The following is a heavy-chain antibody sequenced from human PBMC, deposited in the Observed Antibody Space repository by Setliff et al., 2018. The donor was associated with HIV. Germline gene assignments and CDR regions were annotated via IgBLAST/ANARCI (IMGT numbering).Heavy chain of an antibody. V-gene: IGHV4-34*01. J-gene: IGHJ4*02. CDR3: ARGGGYSDRRPFAY. CDR2: INHTGNI. D-gene: IGHD3-22*01. CDR1: GGSFSGYY. Sequence: SETLSLTCAVYGGSFSGYYWTWIRQPPGKGLEWIGEINHTGNINYNPSLKSRVTISVDTSKNQFSLKLSSVTTADTAVYYCARGGGYSDRRPFAYWGQGTLVTVSS.